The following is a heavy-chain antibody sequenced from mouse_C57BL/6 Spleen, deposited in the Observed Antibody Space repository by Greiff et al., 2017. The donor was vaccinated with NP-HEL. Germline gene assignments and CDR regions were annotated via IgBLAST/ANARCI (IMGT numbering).Heavy chain of an antibody. CDR3: TREGAFITTYYFDY. D-gene: IGHD1-1*01. J-gene: IGHJ2*01. CDR1: GYTFTDYE. CDR2: IDPETGGT. Sequence: VQLVESGAELVRPGASVTLSCKASGYTFTDYEMHWVKQTPVHGLEWIGAIDPETGGTAYNQKFKGKAILTADKSSSTAYMELRSLTSEDSAVYYCTREGAFITTYYFDYWGQGTTLTVSS. V-gene: IGHV1-15*01.